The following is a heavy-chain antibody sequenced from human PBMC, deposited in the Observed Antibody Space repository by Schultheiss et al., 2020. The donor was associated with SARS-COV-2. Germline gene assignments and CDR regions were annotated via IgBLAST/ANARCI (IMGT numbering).Heavy chain of an antibody. V-gene: IGHV3-74*01. D-gene: IGHD5-24*01. CDR1: GFTFSDYW. J-gene: IGHJ3*02. Sequence: GGSLRLSCAASGFTFSDYWMHWVRQVPGKGLEWVSHTNNDGTYTGFADSVKGRFTISRDNARNTIYLQLNSLGAEDTALYYCARNRRMATKKDAFDIWGQGTMVTVSS. CDR2: TNNDGTYT. CDR3: ARNRRMATKKDAFDI.